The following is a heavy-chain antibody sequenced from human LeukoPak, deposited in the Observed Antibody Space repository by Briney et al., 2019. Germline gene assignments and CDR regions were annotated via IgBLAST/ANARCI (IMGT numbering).Heavy chain of an antibody. CDR2: INHSGST. CDR1: GGSFSGYY. CDR3: ARFYDILTGYSIGNWFDP. D-gene: IGHD3-9*01. Sequence: SETLSLTCAVYGGSFSGYYWSWIRQPPGKGLEWIGEINHSGSTNYNSSLKSRVTISVDTSKNQFSLKLSSVTAADTAVYYCARFYDILTGYSIGNWFDPWGQGTLVTVSS. J-gene: IGHJ5*02. V-gene: IGHV4-34*01.